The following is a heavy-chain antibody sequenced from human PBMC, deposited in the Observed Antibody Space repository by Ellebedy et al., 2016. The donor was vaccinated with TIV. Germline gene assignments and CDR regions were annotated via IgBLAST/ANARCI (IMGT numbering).Heavy chain of an antibody. D-gene: IGHD2-15*01. CDR3: ARDQYCSAGRCYSEGFDP. J-gene: IGHJ5*02. CDR2: IYYRGST. CDR1: GFTFSSYS. V-gene: IGHV4-59*01. Sequence: MPGGSLRLSCAASGFTFSSYSMNWIRQPPGKGLEWIGYIYYRGSTNYNPSLKSRVTISVDTSKNQFSLRLRSVTAADTAIYYRARDQYCSAGRCYSEGFDPWGQGTLVTVSS.